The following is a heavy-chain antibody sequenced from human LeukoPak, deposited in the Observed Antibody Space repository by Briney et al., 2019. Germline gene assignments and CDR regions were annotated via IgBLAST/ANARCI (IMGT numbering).Heavy chain of an antibody. D-gene: IGHD3-3*02. J-gene: IGHJ4*02. CDR3: AREPLGKGSISFDY. V-gene: IGHV3-7*01. CDR2: IKLDGSEK. CDR1: GFTFSSSW. Sequence: GGSLRLSCAASGFTFSSSWMSWVRQAPGKGLEWVANIKLDGSEKSYVDSVKGRFTLPRDNAKHSLYLQMNSLRAEDTAVYCCAREPLGKGSISFDYWGQGTLVTVSS.